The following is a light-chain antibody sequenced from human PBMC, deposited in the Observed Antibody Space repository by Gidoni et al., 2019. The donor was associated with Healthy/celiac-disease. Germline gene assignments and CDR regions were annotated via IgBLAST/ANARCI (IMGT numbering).Light chain of an antibody. V-gene: IGKV1-5*03. CDR3: QQYNSYSRT. CDR1: QSISSW. CDR2: KAS. J-gene: IGKJ1*01. Sequence: DIQMTQSPSTLSASVGDRVTITCRASQSISSWLAWYQQKPGKAPKLLIYKASSLESGVPSRFSGSGSGKEFTLTISSLQPDDFETYYCQQYNSYSRTFGQGTKVEIK.